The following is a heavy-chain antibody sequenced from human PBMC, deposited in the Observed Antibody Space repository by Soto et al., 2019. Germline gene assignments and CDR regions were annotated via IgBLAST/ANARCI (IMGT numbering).Heavy chain of an antibody. Sequence: QVQLQESGPGLVKPSQTLSLTCTVSGGSISSGGYYWSWIRQHPGKGLEWIGYIYYSGSTYYNPSLMSRVTISIDTSKNQFSLKLSSVTAADTAVYYCAREWEDCGGDCYDAFDIWGQGTMVTVSS. V-gene: IGHV4-31*03. CDR2: IYYSGST. D-gene: IGHD2-21*02. J-gene: IGHJ3*02. CDR1: GGSISSGGYY. CDR3: AREWEDCGGDCYDAFDI.